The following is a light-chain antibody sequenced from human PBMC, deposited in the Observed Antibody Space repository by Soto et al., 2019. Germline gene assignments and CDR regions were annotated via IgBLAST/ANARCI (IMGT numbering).Light chain of an antibody. CDR1: SSDVGGYNY. J-gene: IGLJ2*01. CDR3: SSYTSSSTLGV. Sequence: QSTLTQRACVSGSPGQSVTISCTGTSSDVGGYNYVSWYQQHPGKAPKLMIYDVSNRPSGVSNRFSGSKSGNTASLTISGLQAEDEADYYCSSYTSSSTLGVFGGGTKVTVL. V-gene: IGLV2-14*01. CDR2: DVS.